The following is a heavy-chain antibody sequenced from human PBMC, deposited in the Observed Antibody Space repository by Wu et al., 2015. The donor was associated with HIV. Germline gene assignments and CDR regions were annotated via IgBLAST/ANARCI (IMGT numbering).Heavy chain of an antibody. CDR1: GSDFSGSY. CDR2: INPYIGAT. CDR3: AREPYGGNRACDY. J-gene: IGHJ4*02. D-gene: IGHD4-23*01. V-gene: IGHV1-2*02. Sequence: QVQLVQSEAEVKEPGASVKVSCKASGSDFSGSYMHWVRQAPGQGLEWMGWINPYIGATQYEQKFQGRVTMTRDTSISGVYMELSRLRSDDTAVYYCAREPYGGNRACDYWGQGTLVTVSS.